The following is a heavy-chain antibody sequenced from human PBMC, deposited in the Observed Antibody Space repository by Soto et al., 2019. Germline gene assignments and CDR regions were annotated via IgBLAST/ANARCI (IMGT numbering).Heavy chain of an antibody. V-gene: IGHV1-2*04. Sequence: GASVKVSCKASGYTFTGYYMHWVRQAPGQGLEWMGWINPNSGGTNYAQKFQGWVTMTRDTSISTAYMELSRLRSDDTAVYYCARDSGPVGASYYGMDVWGQGTTVTVSS. D-gene: IGHD1-26*01. J-gene: IGHJ6*02. CDR2: INPNSGGT. CDR1: GYTFTGYY. CDR3: ARDSGPVGASYYGMDV.